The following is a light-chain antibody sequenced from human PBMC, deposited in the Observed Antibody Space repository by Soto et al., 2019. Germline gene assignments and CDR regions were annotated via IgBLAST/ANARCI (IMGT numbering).Light chain of an antibody. CDR2: KAS. J-gene: IGKJ5*01. CDR1: QSISNW. CDR3: QQYNSDPIT. V-gene: IGKV1-5*03. Sequence: DIQMTQSPSTLSASVGDRVTITCRASQSISNWLAWYQQKPGKAPKLLIYKASSLESGVPSRFSGSGSGTEFTLTITSLQPDDFETYYCQQYNSDPITFGQGTRLEIK.